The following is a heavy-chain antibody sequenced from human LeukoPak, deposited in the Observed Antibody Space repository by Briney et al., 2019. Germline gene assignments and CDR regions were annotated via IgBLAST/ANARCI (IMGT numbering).Heavy chain of an antibody. CDR2: IYYSGST. Sequence: PSETLSLTCTVSGGSISSYFWSWIRQPPGKGLEWIGYIYYSGSTNYNPSLRSRVTISVDTSKNQFSLKLSSVTAADTAVYYCARVKDPGITMVRGSDPQDFDYWGQGTLVTVSS. D-gene: IGHD3-10*01. CDR3: ARVKDPGITMVRGSDPQDFDY. V-gene: IGHV4-59*12. J-gene: IGHJ4*02. CDR1: GGSISSYF.